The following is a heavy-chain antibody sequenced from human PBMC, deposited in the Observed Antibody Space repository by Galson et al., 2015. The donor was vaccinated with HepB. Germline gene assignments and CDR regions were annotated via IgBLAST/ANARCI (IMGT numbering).Heavy chain of an antibody. Sequence: SLRLSCAASGFTFSSYSMNWVRQAPGKGLEWVSSISSSSSYIYYADSVKGRFTISRDNAKNSLYLQMNSLRAEDTAVYYCARFSREDGVVIHIFDYWGQGTLVTVSS. CDR1: GFTFSSYS. D-gene: IGHD3-3*01. V-gene: IGHV3-21*01. CDR3: ARFSREDGVVIHIFDY. J-gene: IGHJ4*02. CDR2: ISSSSSYI.